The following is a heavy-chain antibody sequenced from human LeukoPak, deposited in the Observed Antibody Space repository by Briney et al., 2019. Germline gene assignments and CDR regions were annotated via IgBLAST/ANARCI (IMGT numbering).Heavy chain of an antibody. Sequence: SGTLSLTCAVSGGSISTPNWWSWVRQPPGKGLEWIGEIFHSGSTNYDPSLKGRVTISVDKSSNHFSLKLTSVTAAGTAVYYCARSGAGLNYWGQGTLVTVSS. V-gene: IGHV4-4*02. D-gene: IGHD1-14*01. CDR3: ARSGAGLNY. J-gene: IGHJ4*02. CDR1: GGSISTPNW. CDR2: IFHSGST.